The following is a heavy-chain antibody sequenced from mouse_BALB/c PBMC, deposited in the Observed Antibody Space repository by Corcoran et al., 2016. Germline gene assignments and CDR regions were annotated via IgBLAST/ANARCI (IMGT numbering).Heavy chain of an antibody. CDR3: AIAPLHYYSMDY. J-gene: IGHJ4*01. Sequence: QIQLVQAGPELKKPGETVKISCKASGDTLTNYGMNWVKQAPGKGLKWMGWINTYTGEPTYADDFKGRFAFSLETSASTAYLQINNLKNEDTATYFCAIAPLHYYSMDYWGQGTSVTVSS. D-gene: IGHD6-1*01. CDR2: INTYTGEP. V-gene: IGHV9-3-1*01. CDR1: GDTLTNYG.